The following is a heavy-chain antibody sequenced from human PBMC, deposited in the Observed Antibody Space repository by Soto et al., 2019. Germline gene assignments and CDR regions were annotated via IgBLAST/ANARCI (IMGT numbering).Heavy chain of an antibody. CDR2: INDSGTT. Sequence: SSETLSLTCAVSGGSFRGYYWNWFRHSPGKGLEWIGEINDSGTTYYNPSFKSRLTISVDTSKKQFSLKLTSVTAADTAVYYCQGGDFWGQGTRVTVSS. J-gene: IGHJ4*02. D-gene: IGHD3-16*01. CDR1: GGSFRGYY. CDR3: QGGDF. V-gene: IGHV4-34*01.